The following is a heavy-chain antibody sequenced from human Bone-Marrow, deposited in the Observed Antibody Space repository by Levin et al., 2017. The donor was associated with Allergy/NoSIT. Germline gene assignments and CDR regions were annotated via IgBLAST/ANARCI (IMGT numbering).Heavy chain of an antibody. D-gene: IGHD6-13*01. CDR2: IIYSGTT. CDR1: GGSIYSDHYF. V-gene: IGHV4-30-4*01. Sequence: PSETLSLTCIVSGGSIYSDHYFWSWVRQPPEKGLEWIGHIIYSGTTNYNPSLKSRVTISVDTSNNQFSLKLSSVTAADTAVYYCVREGYSSIRNGYFQNWGQGTLITVSS. CDR3: VREGYSSIRNGYFQN. J-gene: IGHJ1*01.